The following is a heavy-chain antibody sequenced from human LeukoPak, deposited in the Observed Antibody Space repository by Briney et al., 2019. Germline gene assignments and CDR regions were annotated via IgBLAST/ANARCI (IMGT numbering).Heavy chain of an antibody. CDR3: ARDDVAVADAGYRWFDP. CDR1: GGSIGHFH. Sequence: SETLSLTCTVSGGSIGHFHWSWIRQPPGKGLEWIGSVYYSGRTNYNPSLKSRVTISVDTSKNQFSLKVNYVTAADTAVYYCARDDVAVADAGYRWFDPWGQGALVTVSS. D-gene: IGHD6-19*01. J-gene: IGHJ5*02. V-gene: IGHV4-59*12. CDR2: VYYSGRT.